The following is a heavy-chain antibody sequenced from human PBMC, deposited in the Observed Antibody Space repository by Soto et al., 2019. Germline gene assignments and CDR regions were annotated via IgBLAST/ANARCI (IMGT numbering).Heavy chain of an antibody. CDR1: GGTFSSYT. CDR2: IIPILGIA. D-gene: IGHD2-2*01. Sequence: QVQLVQSGAEVKKPGSSVKVSCKASGGTFSSYTISWVRQAPGQGLEWMGRIIPILGIANYAQKFQGRVTITADKSTSTAYMELSSLRSEDTAVYYCARGDCSSTSGYGSNWFDPWGQGTLVTVSA. V-gene: IGHV1-69*02. J-gene: IGHJ5*02. CDR3: ARGDCSSTSGYGSNWFDP.